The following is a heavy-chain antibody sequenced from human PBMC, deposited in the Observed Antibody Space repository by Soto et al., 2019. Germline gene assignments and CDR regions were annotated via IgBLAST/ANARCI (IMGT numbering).Heavy chain of an antibody. CDR2: ISSSSSYI. J-gene: IGHJ6*02. CDR1: GFTFSSYS. V-gene: IGHV3-21*01. CDR3: ARENYYYYGMDV. Sequence: VGSLRLSCAASGFTFSSYSMNWVRQAPGKGLEWVSSISSSSSYIYYADSVKGRFTISRDNAKNSLYLQMNSLRAEDTAVYYCARENYYYYGMDVWGQGTTVTVSS.